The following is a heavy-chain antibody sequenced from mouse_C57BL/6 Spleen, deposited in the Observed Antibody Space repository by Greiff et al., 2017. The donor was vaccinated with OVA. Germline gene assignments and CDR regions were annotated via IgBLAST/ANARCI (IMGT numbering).Heavy chain of an antibody. CDR3: ARISGYYSNPWGAMDY. Sequence: EVQLQQSGPELVKPGASVQIPCKASGYTFTDYNMDWVKQSHGKSLEWIGDINPNNGGTIYNQKFKGKATLTVDKSSSTAYMELRSLTSEDTAVYYCARISGYYSNPWGAMDYWGQGTSVTVSS. V-gene: IGHV1-18*01. CDR1: GYTFTDYN. J-gene: IGHJ4*01. D-gene: IGHD2-5*01. CDR2: INPNNGGT.